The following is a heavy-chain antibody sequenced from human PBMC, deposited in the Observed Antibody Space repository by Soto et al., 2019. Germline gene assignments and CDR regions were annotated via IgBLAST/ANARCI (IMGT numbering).Heavy chain of an antibody. CDR1: GYTVPSYG. J-gene: IGHJ4*02. CDR2: ISAYNGNT. Sequence: ASVKVSCKASGYTVPSYGISWVRQAPGQGLEWMGWISAYNGNTNYAQKLQGRVTMTTDTSTSTAYMELRSLRSDDTAVYYCARDGSDGYYFDYWGQGTLVTVSS. V-gene: IGHV1-18*01. CDR3: ARDGSDGYYFDY.